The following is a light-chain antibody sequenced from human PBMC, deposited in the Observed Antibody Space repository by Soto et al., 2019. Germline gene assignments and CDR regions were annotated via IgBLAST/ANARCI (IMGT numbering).Light chain of an antibody. CDR2: EVN. J-gene: IGLJ1*01. V-gene: IGLV2-8*01. CDR1: NNDVGSYNY. CDR3: SSYAGTNTRYL. Sequence: QSALTQPASASGSPGQSVTITNTGANNDVGSYNYVSWYQQHPGKAPKVIIYEVNKRPSGVPDRFSGSKSGNTASLTVSGLQAEDEADYYCSSYAGTNTRYLFGSGTRSPS.